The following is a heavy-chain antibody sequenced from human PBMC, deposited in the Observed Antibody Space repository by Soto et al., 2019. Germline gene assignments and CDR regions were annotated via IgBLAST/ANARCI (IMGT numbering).Heavy chain of an antibody. V-gene: IGHV3-21*01. D-gene: IGHD2-2*01. CDR3: ARDLFGGGEVPAALASFDP. J-gene: IGHJ5*02. CDR1: GFSFSSYS. Sequence: EVQLVESGGGRVKPGGSLRLSCAASGFSFSSYSMNWVRQAPGKGLEWVSSISSSSSNIYYADSVKGRFTSSRDNAQKSLYLQMNSLRAEDTAVYYCARDLFGGGEVPAALASFDPWGQGTLVTVSS. CDR2: ISSSSSNI.